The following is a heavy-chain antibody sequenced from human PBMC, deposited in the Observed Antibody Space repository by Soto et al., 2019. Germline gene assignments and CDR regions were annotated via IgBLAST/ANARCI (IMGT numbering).Heavy chain of an antibody. CDR2: ISYDGSNK. CDR3: ARGGWGSSGYYTPLEYYYYYGMDV. D-gene: IGHD3-22*01. J-gene: IGHJ6*02. Sequence: GGSLRLSCAASGFTFSSYAMHWVRQAPGKWLEWVAVISYDGSNKYYADSVKGRFTISRDNSKNTLYLQMNSLRAEDTAVYYCARGGWGSSGYYTPLEYYYYYGMDVWGQGTTVTVSS. CDR1: GFTFSSYA. V-gene: IGHV3-30-3*01.